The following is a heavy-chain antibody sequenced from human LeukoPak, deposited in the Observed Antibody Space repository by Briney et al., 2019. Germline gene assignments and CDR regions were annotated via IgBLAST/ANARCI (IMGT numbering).Heavy chain of an antibody. CDR2: ISSSSSYI. V-gene: IGHV3-21*01. CDR3: ARDQGGGGNYGMDV. CDR1: GFTFSSYS. Sequence: GGSLRLSCAASGFTFSSYSMNWVRQAPGKGLEWVSSISSSSSYIYYADSVKGRFTISRDNAKNSLYLQMNSLRAEDTAVYYCARDQGGGGNYGMDVWGQGTTVTVSS. J-gene: IGHJ6*02. D-gene: IGHD2-15*01.